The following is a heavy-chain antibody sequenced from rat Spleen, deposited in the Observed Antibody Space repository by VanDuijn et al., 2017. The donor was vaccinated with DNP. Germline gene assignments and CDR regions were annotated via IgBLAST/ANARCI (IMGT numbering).Heavy chain of an antibody. Sequence: EVQLVESGGGLVQPGRSLKVSCAASGFTFSHYGMAWVRQPPTKGLAWVASINVGGGNPFYGDSVKGRFTISSDNAKNTQYLQMDSLRSEDTATYYCARHPSYGGSNYFDYWGQGVMVTVSS. D-gene: IGHD1-11*01. CDR2: INVGGGNP. CDR1: GFTFSHYG. CDR3: ARHPSYGGSNYFDY. V-gene: IGHV5S13*01. J-gene: IGHJ2*01.